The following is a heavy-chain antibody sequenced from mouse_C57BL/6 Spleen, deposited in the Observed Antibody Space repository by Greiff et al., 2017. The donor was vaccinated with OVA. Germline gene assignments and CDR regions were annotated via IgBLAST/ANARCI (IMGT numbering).Heavy chain of an antibody. Sequence: EVQRVESGGGLVKPGGSLKLSCAASGFTFSSYAMSWVRQTPEKRLEWVATISDGGSYTYSPDNVKGRFTIARDNAKNNLYLQISHLNADDTAMYYCARVLRYYFDYWGQGTTLTVSS. D-gene: IGHD1-1*01. CDR3: ARVLRYYFDY. J-gene: IGHJ2*01. CDR2: ISDGGSYT. CDR1: GFTFSSYA. V-gene: IGHV5-4*01.